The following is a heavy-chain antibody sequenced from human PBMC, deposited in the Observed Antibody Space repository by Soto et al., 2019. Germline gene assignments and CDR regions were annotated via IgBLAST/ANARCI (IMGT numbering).Heavy chain of an antibody. V-gene: IGHV1-46*03. Sequence: ASVKVSCKASGYTFTSYYMHWVRQAPGQGLEWMGIINPSGGSTSYAQKFQGRVTMTRDTSTSTVYMELSSLRSEDTAVYYCARGLVDIVVVVAGRLDPWGQGTLVTSPQ. D-gene: IGHD2-15*01. J-gene: IGHJ5*02. CDR3: ARGLVDIVVVVAGRLDP. CDR1: GYTFTSYY. CDR2: INPSGGST.